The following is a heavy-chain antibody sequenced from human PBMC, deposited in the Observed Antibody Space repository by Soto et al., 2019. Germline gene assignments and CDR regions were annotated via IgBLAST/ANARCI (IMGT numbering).Heavy chain of an antibody. Sequence: PGGSLRLSWGASGFTFSDDYVSWIRQAPGKGLEWVSYISSSGGTIYYADSVKGRFTISRDNAKNSLFLQMNSLRADDTAVYYCGRASSPRATWLDYWGQGTLVTVSS. V-gene: IGHV3-11*01. J-gene: IGHJ4*02. D-gene: IGHD5-18*01. CDR3: GRASSPRATWLDY. CDR2: ISSSGGTI. CDR1: GFTFSDDY.